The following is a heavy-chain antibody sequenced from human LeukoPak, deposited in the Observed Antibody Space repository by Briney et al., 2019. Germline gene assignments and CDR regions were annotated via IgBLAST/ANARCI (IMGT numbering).Heavy chain of an antibody. V-gene: IGHV3-23*01. CDR2: ISGNGGST. Sequence: GGSLRLSCAASGFTFSSYAMSWVRQAPGKGLEWDSSISGNGGSTYYAVSVQGRFTISRDNSKNTLYLQMNSLKVEDTAVYYCAKNRWAARIIIDAFDIWGQGTMVTVSS. CDR3: AKNRWAARIIIDAFDI. D-gene: IGHD6-6*01. CDR1: GFTFSSYA. J-gene: IGHJ3*02.